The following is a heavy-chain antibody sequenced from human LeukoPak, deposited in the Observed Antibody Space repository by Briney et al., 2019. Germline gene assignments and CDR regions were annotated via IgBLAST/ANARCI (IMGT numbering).Heavy chain of an antibody. CDR2: IYYSGDT. J-gene: IGHJ4*02. D-gene: IGHD2/OR15-2a*01. Sequence: KPSETLSLTCTVSGGSISSSNYYWGWIRQPPGKGLEWIVSIYYSGDTYYNPSLKSRATISVDTSKNLFSLKLDSATAADTAVYFCARHENIIIVPTAHAFDYWGQGTLVTVSS. CDR1: GGSISSSNYY. V-gene: IGHV4-39*01. CDR3: ARHENIIIVPTAHAFDY.